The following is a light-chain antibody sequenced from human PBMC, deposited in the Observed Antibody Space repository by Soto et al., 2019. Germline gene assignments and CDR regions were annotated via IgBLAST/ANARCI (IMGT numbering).Light chain of an antibody. J-gene: IGKJ1*01. Sequence: PGERVTLSCRASKSGSSSSLIWYHQKRGQAPRLLTYGASTRATRIPARFSGSGSGTDFTLTIGSLQPEDFALYYCQQDSNSWTFGQGTKVEIK. V-gene: IGKV3D-7*01. CDR3: QQDSNSWT. CDR2: GAS. CDR1: KSGSSSS.